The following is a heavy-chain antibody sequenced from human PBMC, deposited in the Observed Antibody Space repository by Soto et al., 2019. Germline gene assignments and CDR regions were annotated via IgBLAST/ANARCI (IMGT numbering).Heavy chain of an antibody. CDR2: THYSGST. D-gene: IGHD3-22*01. J-gene: IGHJ5*02. CDR3: ARHEIVDSYDSSGYYFDP. Sequence: KGLEWIGYTHYSGSTKYNPSLKSRVTISVDTSKNQFSLKLISVTAADTAVYYCARHEIVDSYDSSGYYFDPWRQGTLVTVSS. V-gene: IGHV4-59*08.